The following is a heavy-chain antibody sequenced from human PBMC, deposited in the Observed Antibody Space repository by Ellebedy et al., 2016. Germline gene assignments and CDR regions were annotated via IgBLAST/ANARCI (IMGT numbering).Heavy chain of an antibody. V-gene: IGHV3-23*01. CDR1: GLTVSSFF. J-gene: IGHJ5*02. D-gene: IGHD4-17*01. CDR2: MRGDGAKT. Sequence: GESLKISXAPSGLTVSSFFMGWVRQAPGKGLEWVSTMRGDGAKTHLADSVRGRFTVSRDNSKSTLYLHMNSLRADDTAVYYCRPGHYANLWGHGTLVTVSS. CDR3: RPGHYANL.